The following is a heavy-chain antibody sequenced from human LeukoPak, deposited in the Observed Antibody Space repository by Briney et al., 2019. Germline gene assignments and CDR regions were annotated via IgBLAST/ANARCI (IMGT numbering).Heavy chain of an antibody. J-gene: IGHJ6*02. Sequence: ASVTVSCKASGYTFTGYYMHWVRQAPGQGLEWMGWINPNSGGTYYAQKFQGRVTMTRDTSISTAYMELRTLRSDDTAVYYCARDIVAERNYYYGMDVWGQGTTVTVSS. V-gene: IGHV1-2*02. D-gene: IGHD5-12*01. CDR2: INPNSGGT. CDR3: ARDIVAERNYYYGMDV. CDR1: GYTFTGYY.